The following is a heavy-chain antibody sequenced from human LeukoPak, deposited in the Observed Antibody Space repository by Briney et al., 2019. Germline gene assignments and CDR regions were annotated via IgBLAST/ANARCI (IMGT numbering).Heavy chain of an antibody. D-gene: IGHD3-9*01. J-gene: IGHJ4*02. CDR1: GFTFSSYS. CDR3: ASLPYYDILTGYTDDY. V-gene: IGHV3-21*01. CDR2: ISSSSSYI. Sequence: GGSLRLSCAASGFTFSSYSMNWVRQAPGRGLEWVSSISSSSSYIYYADSVKGRFTISRDNAKNSLYLHMNSLRAEDTAVYYCASLPYYDILTGYTDDYWGQGTLVTVSS.